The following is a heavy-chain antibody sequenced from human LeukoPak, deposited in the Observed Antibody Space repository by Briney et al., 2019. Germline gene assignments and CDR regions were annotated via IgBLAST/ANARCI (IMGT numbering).Heavy chain of an antibody. CDR2: MNSNSGAT. D-gene: IGHD6-13*01. Sequence: VASVKVSCKASGYTLTANYMHWVRHAPGQGLEWMGWMNSNSGATNYAQRFQGRVTMTRDTSISAAYMELRSLRYDDTAVYYCARGDGSSWYEYWGQGTMVTVSS. J-gene: IGHJ4*02. CDR1: GYTLTANY. CDR3: ARGDGSSWYEY. V-gene: IGHV1-2*02.